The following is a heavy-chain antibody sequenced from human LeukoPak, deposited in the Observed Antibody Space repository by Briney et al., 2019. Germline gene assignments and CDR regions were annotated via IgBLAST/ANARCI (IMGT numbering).Heavy chain of an antibody. D-gene: IGHD6-13*01. Sequence: GGSLRLSCAASGFTFSSYSMNWVRQAPGKGLEWVSSISSSSSYIYYADSVKGRFTISRDNAKNSLYLQMNSLRAEDTAVYYCARDHTDIAAAGTYYYYYMDVWGKGTTVTISS. CDR1: GFTFSSYS. V-gene: IGHV3-21*01. CDR3: ARDHTDIAAAGTYYYYYMDV. CDR2: ISSSSSYI. J-gene: IGHJ6*03.